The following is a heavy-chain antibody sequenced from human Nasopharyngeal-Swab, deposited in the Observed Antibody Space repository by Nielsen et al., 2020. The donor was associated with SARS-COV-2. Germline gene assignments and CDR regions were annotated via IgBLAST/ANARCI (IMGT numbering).Heavy chain of an antibody. CDR1: GFTFSSYA. V-gene: IGHV3-23*01. Sequence: GESLKISCAASGFTFSSYAMSWVRQAPGKGLEWVSAISGSGGSTYYADSVKGRFTISRDNAKNTLYLQMNNLRPEDTAVYYCARDIGGFGGYWGQGTLVTVSS. D-gene: IGHD5-12*01. CDR3: ARDIGGFGGY. CDR2: ISGSGGST. J-gene: IGHJ4*02.